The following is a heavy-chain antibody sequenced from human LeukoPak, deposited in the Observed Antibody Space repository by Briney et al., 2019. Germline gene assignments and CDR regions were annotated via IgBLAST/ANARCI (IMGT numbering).Heavy chain of an antibody. V-gene: IGHV3-23*01. J-gene: IGHJ4*02. CDR3: AKDTYSGSSGYYVFDY. CDR1: GFTFSSYA. CDR2: ITASGDNT. Sequence: GGSLRVSCAASGFTFSSYAMSWVRQAPGKGLEWVSAITASGDNTYYADSVKGRFTISRDISTNTLYLQMNSLRAEDTAVYYCAKDTYSGSSGYYVFDYWGQGTLVTASS. D-gene: IGHD3-22*01.